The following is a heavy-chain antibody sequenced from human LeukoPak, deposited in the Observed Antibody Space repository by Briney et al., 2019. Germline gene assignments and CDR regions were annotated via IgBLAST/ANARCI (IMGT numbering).Heavy chain of an antibody. CDR1: GYTFTSYY. Sequence: ASAKVSCKASGYTFTSYYMHWVRQAPGQGLEWMGIINPSGGSTSYAQKFQGRVTMTRDTSTSTVYMELSSLRSEDTAVYYCARGPPTYYYDSSGYSYFQHWGQGTLVTVSS. J-gene: IGHJ1*01. CDR2: INPSGGST. V-gene: IGHV1-46*01. D-gene: IGHD3-22*01. CDR3: ARGPPTYYYDSSGYSYFQH.